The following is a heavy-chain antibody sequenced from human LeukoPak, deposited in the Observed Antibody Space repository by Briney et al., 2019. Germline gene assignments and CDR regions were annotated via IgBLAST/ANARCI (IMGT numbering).Heavy chain of an antibody. D-gene: IGHD6-13*01. CDR1: GYTFTSYG. J-gene: IGHJ6*03. V-gene: IGHV1-18*01. CDR3: ARARGQQLVYYYYYYMDV. CDR2: ISAYNGNT. Sequence: ASVKVSCKASGYTFTSYGISWVRQAPGQGLEWMGWISAYNGNTNYAQKLQGRVTMTTDTSTSTAYMELRSLRSDDTAVYYCARARGQQLVYYYYYYMDVWGKGPTVTVSS.